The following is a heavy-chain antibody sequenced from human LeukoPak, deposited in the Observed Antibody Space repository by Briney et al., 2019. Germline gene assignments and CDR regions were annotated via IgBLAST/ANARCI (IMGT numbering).Heavy chain of an antibody. D-gene: IGHD2-2*01. CDR2: INHSGST. CDR1: GGSFSGYY. Sequence: SETLSLTCAVSGGSFSGYYWSWIRQPPGKGLEWIGEINHSGSTNYNPSLKSRVTISVDTSKNQFSLKLSSVTAADTAVYYCARQRLGYCSSTSCYSYYYYYMDVWGKGTTVTVSS. CDR3: ARQRLGYCSSTSCYSYYYYYMDV. V-gene: IGHV4-34*01. J-gene: IGHJ6*03.